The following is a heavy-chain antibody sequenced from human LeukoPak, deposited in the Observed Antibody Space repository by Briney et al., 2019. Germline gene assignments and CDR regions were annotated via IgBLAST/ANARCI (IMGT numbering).Heavy chain of an antibody. D-gene: IGHD3-22*01. CDR1: GGTFSSYA. J-gene: IGHJ4*02. CDR2: IIPIFGTA. Sequence: GASVKVSCKAPGGTFSSYAISWVRQAPGQGLEWMGGIIPIFGTANYAQKFQGRVTITADESTSTAYMELSSLRSEDTAVYYCARDKYDSSGYYYWGQGTLVTVSS. V-gene: IGHV1-69*01. CDR3: ARDKYDSSGYYY.